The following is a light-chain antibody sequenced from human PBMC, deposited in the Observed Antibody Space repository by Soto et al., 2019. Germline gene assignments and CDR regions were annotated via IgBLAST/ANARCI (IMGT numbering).Light chain of an antibody. J-gene: IGLJ1*01. Sequence: QSALTQPPSASGSPGQSLTISCTGTSSDVGAYKYVSWYQQYPGKAPKLMIYEVTKRPSGVPDRFSGSKSGNTASLTVSGLKAEDEADYYCSSYAGSNIYVFGTGTKVTVL. CDR1: SSDVGAYKY. CDR3: SSYAGSNIYV. CDR2: EVT. V-gene: IGLV2-8*01.